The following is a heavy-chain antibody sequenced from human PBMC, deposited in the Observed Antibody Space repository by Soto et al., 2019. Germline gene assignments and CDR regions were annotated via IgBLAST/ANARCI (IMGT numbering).Heavy chain of an antibody. V-gene: IGHV3-9*01. Sequence: EVQRVESGGGLVQPGRSLRLSCAASGFSFDDHAMHWVRQGPGKGLEWVSGISWKSGCVGYGDSVKGRFTISRDNAKNTLYLQMNSLIAEDTALYYCAKAPRNSGWSEEGYGAFDIWGQGTMVTVSS. CDR1: GFSFDDHA. CDR3: AKAPRNSGWSEEGYGAFDI. D-gene: IGHD6-19*01. CDR2: ISWKSGCV. J-gene: IGHJ3*02.